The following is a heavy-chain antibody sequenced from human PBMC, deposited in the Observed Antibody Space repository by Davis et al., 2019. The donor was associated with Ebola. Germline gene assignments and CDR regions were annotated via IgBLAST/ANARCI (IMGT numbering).Heavy chain of an antibody. J-gene: IGHJ4*02. CDR1: GYTFTGYY. CDR3: ARDRVCSGATCYAYFDF. D-gene: IGHD2-15*01. Sequence: AASVKVSCKASGYTFTGYYIHWVRQAPGQGLAWMRWINPNSGDTKYSQKFQGWVIMTRDTPISTDYMEMNRLTSDDTAVYYCARDRVCSGATCYAYFDFWGQGTLVTVSS. V-gene: IGHV1-2*04. CDR2: INPNSGDT.